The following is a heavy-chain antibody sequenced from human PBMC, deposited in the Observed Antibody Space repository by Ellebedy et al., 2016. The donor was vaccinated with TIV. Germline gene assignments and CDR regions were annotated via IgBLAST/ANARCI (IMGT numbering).Heavy chain of an antibody. D-gene: IGHD5-18*01. V-gene: IGHV1-69*13. CDR1: RGTFSSYA. Sequence: SVKVSXKASRGTFSSYAISWVRQAPGQGLEWMGGIIPIFGTANYAQKFQGRVTITADESTSTAYMELSSLRSEDTAVYYCARGSRGYSYGFDPWGQGTLVTVSS. CDR2: IIPIFGTA. J-gene: IGHJ5*02. CDR3: ARGSRGYSYGFDP.